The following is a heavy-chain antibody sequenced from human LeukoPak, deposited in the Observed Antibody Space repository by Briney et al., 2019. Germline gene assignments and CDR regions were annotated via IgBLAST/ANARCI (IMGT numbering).Heavy chain of an antibody. CDR3: ASLAAAGDPDY. CDR1: GGSISSGSYY. D-gene: IGHD6-13*01. V-gene: IGHV4-61*02. J-gene: IGHJ4*02. Sequence: PSQTLSLTWTVAGGSISSGSYYWSWIRQPAGKGLEWIGRIYTSGSTNYNPSLKSRVTISVDTSKNQFSLKLSSVTAADTAVYYCASLAAAGDPDYWGQGTLVTVSS. CDR2: IYTSGST.